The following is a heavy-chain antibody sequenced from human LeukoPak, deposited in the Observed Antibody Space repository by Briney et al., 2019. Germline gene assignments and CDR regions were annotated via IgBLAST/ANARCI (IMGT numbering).Heavy chain of an antibody. J-gene: IGHJ4*02. V-gene: IGHV3-23*01. CDR1: GFTFNNYA. D-gene: IGHD3-22*01. Sequence: GGFLRLSCAASGFTFNNYAMSWVRQAPGKGLEWVSVISASGGRTSYADSVKGRFTVSRDNSKNTLYLQMNSLRAEDTAVYFCAEGGAPSYYDGSGDAYFDYWGQGTLVTVSS. CDR2: ISASGGRT. CDR3: AEGGAPSYYDGSGDAYFDY.